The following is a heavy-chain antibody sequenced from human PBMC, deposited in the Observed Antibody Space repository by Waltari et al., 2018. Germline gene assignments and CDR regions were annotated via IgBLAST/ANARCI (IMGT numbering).Heavy chain of an antibody. V-gene: IGHV4-59*01. Sequence: QVHLQESGSGLVKPSETLSLTCTVSGGSITSDYWSWIRQSPGKGLEWSGYIYDSGNTNYNPSLKSRVTISVDTCKNQFSLKLASVTAADTAVYYCARGGGDYPRNWFDPWGQGTLVTVSS. D-gene: IGHD4-17*01. J-gene: IGHJ5*02. CDR2: IYDSGNT. CDR1: GGSITSDY. CDR3: ARGGGDYPRNWFDP.